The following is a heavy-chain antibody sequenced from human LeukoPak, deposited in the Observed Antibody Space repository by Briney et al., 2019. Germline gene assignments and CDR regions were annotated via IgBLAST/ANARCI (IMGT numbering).Heavy chain of an antibody. Sequence: PGGSLRLSCSATGFTFSKYAMHWVRQAPGKGLEYVSAINDNGRSTYYADSVKGRFSISRDNSKSTLYLQMSSLRTEDTVVYYCVKYSSGWYYDYWGQGTLVTVSS. CDR1: GFTFSKYA. CDR2: INDNGRST. D-gene: IGHD6-19*01. V-gene: IGHV3-64D*09. CDR3: VKYSSGWYYDY. J-gene: IGHJ4*02.